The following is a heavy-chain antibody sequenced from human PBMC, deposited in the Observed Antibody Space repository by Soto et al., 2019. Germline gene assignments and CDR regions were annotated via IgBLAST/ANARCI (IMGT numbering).Heavy chain of an antibody. J-gene: IGHJ4*02. CDR3: ARGGDEVVVPAALDY. Sequence: PSETMSLTCAVSGGSISSGGYSWSWIRQPPGKGLEWIGYIYHSGSTYYNPSLKSRVTISVDRSKNQFSLKLSSVTAADTAVYYCARGGDEVVVPAALDYWGQGTLVTVSS. V-gene: IGHV4-30-2*01. CDR2: IYHSGST. CDR1: GGSISSGGYS. D-gene: IGHD2-2*01.